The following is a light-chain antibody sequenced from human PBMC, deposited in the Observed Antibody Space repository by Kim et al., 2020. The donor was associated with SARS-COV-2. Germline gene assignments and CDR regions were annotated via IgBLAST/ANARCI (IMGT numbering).Light chain of an antibody. CDR1: SCDVGGYNY. J-gene: IGLJ3*02. CDR2: DVS. CDR3: CSYAGSYTFWV. V-gene: IGLV2-11*01. Sequence: QSVTISCTGTSCDVGGYNYVSWYQQHPGKAPNLMIYDVSKRPSGVPDRFSGSKSGNTASLTISELQAEDESDYYCCSYAGSYTFWVFGGGTQLTVL.